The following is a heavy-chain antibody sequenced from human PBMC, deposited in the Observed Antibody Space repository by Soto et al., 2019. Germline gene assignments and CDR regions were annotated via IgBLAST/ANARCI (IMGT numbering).Heavy chain of an antibody. CDR2: IYYSGST. J-gene: IGHJ5*01. Sequence: SETLSLTCTVSGGSISSDYWSWIRQPPGKGLEWIGYIYYSGSTNYNPSLKSRVTISVDTSKNQFSLKLSSVTAADTAVYYCAILGNGPPRGIFYSCAQRTPVTVS. CDR1: GGSISSDY. V-gene: IGHV4-59*01. D-gene: IGHD2-15*01. CDR3: AILGNGPPRGIFYS.